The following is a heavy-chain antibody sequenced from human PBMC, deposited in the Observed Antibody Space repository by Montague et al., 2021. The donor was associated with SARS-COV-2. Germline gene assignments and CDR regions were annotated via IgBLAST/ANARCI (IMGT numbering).Heavy chain of an antibody. V-gene: IGHV4-39*07. CDR1: GGSISSSSYY. J-gene: IGHJ4*02. Sequence: SETLSLTCTVSGGSISSSSYYWGWIRQHPGKGLEWIGSIYYSGSTYYNPSLKSRVTISVDTSKNQFSLKLSSVTAADTAVYYCARAPFMITFGGVITRLRGYYFDYWGQGTLVTVSS. CDR2: IYYSGST. D-gene: IGHD3-16*01. CDR3: ARAPFMITFGGVITRLRGYYFDY.